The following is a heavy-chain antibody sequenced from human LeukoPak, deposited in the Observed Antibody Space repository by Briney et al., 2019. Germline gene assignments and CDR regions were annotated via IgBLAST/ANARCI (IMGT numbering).Heavy chain of an antibody. J-gene: IGHJ4*02. CDR2: INPNSGGT. D-gene: IGHD3-22*01. CDR3: ARAYPHYYDSSGPIDY. Sequence: ASVKVSCKASGYTFTGYYMHWVRQAPGQGLEWMGWINPNSGGTNYAQKFQGRVTMTRDTSISTAYMELSRLRSDDTAVYYCARAYPHYYDSSGPIDYWGQGTLATVSS. CDR1: GYTFTGYY. V-gene: IGHV1-2*02.